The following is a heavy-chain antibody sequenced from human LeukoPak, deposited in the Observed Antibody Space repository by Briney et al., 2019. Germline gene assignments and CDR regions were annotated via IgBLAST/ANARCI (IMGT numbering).Heavy chain of an antibody. CDR3: ARQGAGDDARSGAFDI. CDR1: GYGFTTYW. CDR2: IHPDDSDT. D-gene: IGHD3-10*01. J-gene: IGHJ3*02. V-gene: IGHV5-51*01. Sequence: GESLKISCKGSGYGFTTYWIGWVLQMPGKGLECMVIIHPDDSDTRYSPSFQGQVTISADKSITTAYLHWSSLKASDTAVYYCARQGAGDDARSGAFDIWGQGTMVTVSS.